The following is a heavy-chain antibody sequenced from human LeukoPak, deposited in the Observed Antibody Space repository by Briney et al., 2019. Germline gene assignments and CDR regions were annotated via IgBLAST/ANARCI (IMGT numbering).Heavy chain of an antibody. CDR1: GGSFSGYY. V-gene: IGHV4-34*01. J-gene: IGHJ4*02. Sequence: SETLSLTCAVYGGSFSGYYWSWIRQPPGKGLEWIGETNHSGSTNYNPSLKSRVTISVDTSKNQFSLKLSSVTAADTAVYYCARAPPFDYWGQGTLVTVSS. CDR3: ARAPPFDY. CDR2: TNHSGST.